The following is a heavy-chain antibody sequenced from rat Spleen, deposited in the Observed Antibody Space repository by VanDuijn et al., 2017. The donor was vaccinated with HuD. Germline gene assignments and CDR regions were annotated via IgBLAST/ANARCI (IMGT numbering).Heavy chain of an antibody. V-gene: IGHV5-31*01. J-gene: IGHJ3*01. CDR2: ITNTGGST. CDR1: GFTFSNYR. CDR3: TRGSLGSGRLNWFVY. Sequence: VQLKESGPGLVQPSQTLSLTCTVSGFTFSNYRMTWIRQAPGKGLEWVTSITNTGGSTYYPDPVKGRYTISRDNAKSTLYLQMNSLTSEDTATYYCTRGSLGSGRLNWFVYWGQGTLVTVSS. D-gene: IGHD4-6*01.